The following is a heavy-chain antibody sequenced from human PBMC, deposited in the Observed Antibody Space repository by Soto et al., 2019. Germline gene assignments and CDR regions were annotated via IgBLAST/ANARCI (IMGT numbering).Heavy chain of an antibody. CDR2: IYYSGST. V-gene: IGHV4-59*01. D-gene: IGHD6-19*01. CDR1: GGSISSYY. J-gene: IGHJ6*02. CDR3: AGLYSSGWYDRGQDSPPYGMDV. Sequence: QVQLQESGPGLVKPSETLSLTCTVSGGSISSYYWSWIRQPPGKGLEWIGYIYYSGSTNYNPSLKSRVTISVDPSKNQFSLKLSSVTAADTAVYYCAGLYSSGWYDRGQDSPPYGMDVWGQGTTVTVSS.